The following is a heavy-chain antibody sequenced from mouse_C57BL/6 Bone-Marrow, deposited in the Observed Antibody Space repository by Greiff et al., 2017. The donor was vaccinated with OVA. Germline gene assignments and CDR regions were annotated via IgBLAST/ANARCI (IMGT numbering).Heavy chain of an antibody. CDR3: ALLLRSYYFDY. CDR2: IYPGDGDT. CDR1: GYAFSSSW. V-gene: IGHV1-82*01. D-gene: IGHD1-1*01. Sequence: VQLQQSGPELVKPGASVKISCKASGYAFSSSWMNWVKQRPGKGLEWIGRIYPGDGDTNYNGKFKGKATLTADKSSSTAYMQLSSLTSEDSAVYFCALLLRSYYFDYWGQGTTLTVSS. J-gene: IGHJ2*01.